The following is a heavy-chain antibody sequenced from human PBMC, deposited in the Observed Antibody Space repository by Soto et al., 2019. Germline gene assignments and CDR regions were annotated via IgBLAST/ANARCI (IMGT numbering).Heavy chain of an antibody. CDR1: GYTFTSYG. CDR3: ARVPRLPPASPPSY. CDR2: ISAYNGNT. D-gene: IGHD4-17*01. J-gene: IGHJ4*02. Sequence: QVQLVQSGAEVKKPGASVKVSCKASGYTFTSYGISWVRQAPGQGLEWMGWISAYNGNTNYAQKLQGRVPMTTDTSTSTAYMELRSLTSDDAAVYYCARVPRLPPASPPSYWGQGTLVTVSS. V-gene: IGHV1-18*01.